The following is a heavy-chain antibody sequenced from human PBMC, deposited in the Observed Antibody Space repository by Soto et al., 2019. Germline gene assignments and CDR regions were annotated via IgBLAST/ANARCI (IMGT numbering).Heavy chain of an antibody. Sequence: EVQLVESGGGLVQPGWSLRLSCAASGFTFSSYWMSWVRQAPGKGLAWVANIKQDGSEKYYVDSGKGRFTISRDNAKHSLYVQMNSLGAEDTAVYYCAREGSSWYYYCYGMDVWGQGTTVTVSS. D-gene: IGHD6-13*01. V-gene: IGHV3-7*01. CDR2: IKQDGSEK. CDR3: AREGSSWYYYCYGMDV. CDR1: GFTFSSYW. J-gene: IGHJ6*01.